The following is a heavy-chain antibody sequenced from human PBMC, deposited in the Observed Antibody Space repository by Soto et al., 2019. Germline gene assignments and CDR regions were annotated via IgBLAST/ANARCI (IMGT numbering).Heavy chain of an antibody. CDR1: GFTFSGSA. J-gene: IGHJ5*02. Sequence: EVQLVESGGGLVQPGGSLKLSCAASGFTFSGSAMHWVRQASGKGLEWVGRIRSKANSYATAYAASVKGRFTISRDDSTHTAYLQMNSLKTEDTAVYYCRLARYHTWGQGTLVTVSS. CDR3: RLARYHT. D-gene: IGHD2-2*01. CDR2: IRSKANSYAT. V-gene: IGHV3-73*02.